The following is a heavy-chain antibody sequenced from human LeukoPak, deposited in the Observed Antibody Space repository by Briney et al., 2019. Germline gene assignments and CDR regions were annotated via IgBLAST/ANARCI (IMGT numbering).Heavy chain of an antibody. J-gene: IGHJ6*02. CDR1: GYTFTSYG. Sequence: GASVKVSCKASGYTFTSYGISWVRQSPGQGLEWLGWINPNSGDTSYAQKFQGRVTMTRDTSISTAYMELSSLRSDDTAVYYCAKTDARSSSYYYTLDVWGQGTTVTVSS. CDR3: AKTDARSSSYYYTLDV. V-gene: IGHV1-2*02. CDR2: INPNSGDT.